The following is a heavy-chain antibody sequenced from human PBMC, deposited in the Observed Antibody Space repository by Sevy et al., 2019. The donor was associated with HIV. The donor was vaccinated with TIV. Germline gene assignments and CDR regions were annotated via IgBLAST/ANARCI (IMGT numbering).Heavy chain of an antibody. CDR3: ARARGGSYSSGWCGDAFDI. Sequence: GGSLRLSCAASGFTFSSYGMHWVRQAPGKGLEWVAVIWYDGSNKYYADSVKGRFTISRDNSKNTLYLQMNSLRAEDTAVYYCARARGGSYSSGWCGDAFDIWGQGTMVTVSS. D-gene: IGHD6-19*01. V-gene: IGHV3-33*01. J-gene: IGHJ3*02. CDR1: GFTFSSYG. CDR2: IWYDGSNK.